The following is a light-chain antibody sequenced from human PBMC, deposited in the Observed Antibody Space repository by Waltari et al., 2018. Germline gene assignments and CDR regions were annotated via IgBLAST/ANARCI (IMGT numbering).Light chain of an antibody. V-gene: IGKV4-1*01. J-gene: IGKJ4*01. CDR2: WAS. CDR3: HQYYSTPLT. CDR1: QSVLYSSNNKNY. Sequence: DIVMTQSPDSLTVSLGERATINCKSSQSVLYSSNNKNYLAWYQQKPGQPPKLVLYWASTRESGVPDRFSGSGSGTDFTLTISSLQAEDVAVYYCHQYYSTPLTFAGGTKVEIK.